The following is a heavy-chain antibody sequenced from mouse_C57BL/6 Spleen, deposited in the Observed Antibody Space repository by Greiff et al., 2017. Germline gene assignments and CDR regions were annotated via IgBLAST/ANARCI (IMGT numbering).Heavy chain of an antibody. CDR3: ARGRGVRYAMDY. CDR2: ISDGGSYT. CDR1: GFTFSSYA. J-gene: IGHJ4*01. D-gene: IGHD5-1*01. Sequence: EVMVVESGGGLVKPGGSLKLSCAASGFTFSSYAMSWVRQTPDKRLEWVATISDGGSYTYYPDNVKGRFTISRDNDKNHLYLQMSLLRAEDTAMYCCARGRGVRYAMDYWGQGTSVTVSS. V-gene: IGHV5-4*03.